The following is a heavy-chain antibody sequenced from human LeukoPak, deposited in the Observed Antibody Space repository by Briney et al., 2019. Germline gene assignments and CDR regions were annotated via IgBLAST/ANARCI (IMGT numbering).Heavy chain of an antibody. CDR2: LYYTGST. CDR1: GGSISSTSYY. J-gene: IGHJ5*02. V-gene: IGHV4-39*07. CDR3: ARDRNWNYVQSFSHWFDP. D-gene: IGHD1-7*01. Sequence: PSETLSLTCTVTGGSISSTSYYWGWIRQPPGKGLEWMGGLYYTGSTYYSPSLKSRVTVSVDTSKNQFSLRLTSVTAADTAVYYCARDRNWNYVQSFSHWFDPWGQGTLVTVSS.